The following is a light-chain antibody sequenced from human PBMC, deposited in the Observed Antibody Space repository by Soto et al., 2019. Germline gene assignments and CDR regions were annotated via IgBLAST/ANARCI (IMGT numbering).Light chain of an antibody. Sequence: QSALTQPASVSGSPGQSITISCTGTSSDVGGYNHVSWYQQHPGKAPKLMIYEVSNRPSGGSNRFSGSKSGNTASLTISGLQAEDEADYYCSSYTPRSIVVFGGGTKLTVL. V-gene: IGLV2-14*01. CDR2: EVS. CDR3: SSYTPRSIVV. CDR1: SSDVGGYNH. J-gene: IGLJ2*01.